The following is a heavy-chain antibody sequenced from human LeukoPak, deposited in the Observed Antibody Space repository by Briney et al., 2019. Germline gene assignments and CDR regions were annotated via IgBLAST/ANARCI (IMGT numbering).Heavy chain of an antibody. J-gene: IGHJ5*02. D-gene: IGHD6-19*01. CDR1: GFTFSSYG. V-gene: IGHV3-30*18. Sequence: PGGSLRLSCAASGFTFSSYGMHWVRQAPGKGLEWVAVISYDGSNKYYADSVKGRFTISRDNSKNTLYLQMNSLRAEDTAVYYCAKDRGIAVAGGRWFDPWGQGTLVTVSS. CDR2: ISYDGSNK. CDR3: AKDRGIAVAGGRWFDP.